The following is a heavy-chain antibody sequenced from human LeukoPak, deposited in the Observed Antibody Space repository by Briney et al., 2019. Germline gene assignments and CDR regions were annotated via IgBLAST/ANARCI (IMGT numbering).Heavy chain of an antibody. D-gene: IGHD3-22*01. V-gene: IGHV1-18*01. CDR2: ISAYNGDT. J-gene: IGHJ4*02. CDR3: ARDLRYYDSSGYFNSDY. CDR1: GYTFTSYG. Sequence: ASVKVSCKASGYTFTSYGISWARQAPGQGLEWMGWISAYNGDTNYAQKLQGRVTMTTDTSTSTAYMELRSLRSDDTAVYYCARDLRYYDSSGYFNSDYWGQGTLVTVSS.